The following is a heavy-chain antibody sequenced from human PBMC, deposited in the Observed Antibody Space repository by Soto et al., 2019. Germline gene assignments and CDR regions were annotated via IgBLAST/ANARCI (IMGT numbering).Heavy chain of an antibody. D-gene: IGHD2-21*01. J-gene: IGHJ4*02. CDR1: GATFRNYW. CDR3: ATDILIRDY. CDR2: KDQNESRK. V-gene: IGHV3-7*03. Sequence: SLRISSVTSGATFRNYWVTWGRQTPGKGVEWGANKDQNESRKNYVDSVKGRFIISRDNSRNSVYLQMNSLTADDTGIYYCATDILIRDYWGQGTRVTVSS.